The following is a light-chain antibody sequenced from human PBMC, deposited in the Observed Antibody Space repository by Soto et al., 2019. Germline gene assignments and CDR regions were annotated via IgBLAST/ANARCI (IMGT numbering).Light chain of an antibody. CDR3: QQYDQWWT. CDR1: QSINTK. J-gene: IGKJ1*01. CDR2: DAS. V-gene: IGKV3-15*01. Sequence: EIVMTQSPATLSVSPGEGATFSCRASQSINTKIAWYQLKPGQAPRLLIYDASIRATGIPARFSGSGSGTEFSPTLNSLQSEDFGVYFCQQYDQWWTFGQGTKVGIK.